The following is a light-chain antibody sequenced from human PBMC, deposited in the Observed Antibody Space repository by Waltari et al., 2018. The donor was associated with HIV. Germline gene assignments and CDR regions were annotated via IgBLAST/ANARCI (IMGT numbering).Light chain of an antibody. J-gene: IGLJ2*01. CDR1: SSNIGAGYD. V-gene: IGLV1-40*01. CDR3: RSYDSRLSGSV. CDR2: GNS. Sequence: QSVLTQPPSVSGAPGQRVTISCTGSSSNIGAGYDVHWYQQLPGTAPKLLIYGNSDRPSGVPARVCGCKSGTSAFLAVTGLQAEDEAEYYGRSYDSRLSGSVFGGGTKLTVL.